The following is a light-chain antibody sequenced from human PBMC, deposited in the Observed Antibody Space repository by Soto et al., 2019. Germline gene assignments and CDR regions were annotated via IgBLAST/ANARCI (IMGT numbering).Light chain of an antibody. V-gene: IGKV1-39*01. J-gene: IGKJ4*01. CDR3: QQIYSAPLT. Sequence: DIQMTQSPSSLSASVGDRVTITCRASQSITTYLNCYRQKPGKAPKLLIYAASSLQSGVPSRFSGSGSETEFTLSISSLQPEDFATYFCQQIYSAPLTFGGGTKVEIK. CDR1: QSITTY. CDR2: AAS.